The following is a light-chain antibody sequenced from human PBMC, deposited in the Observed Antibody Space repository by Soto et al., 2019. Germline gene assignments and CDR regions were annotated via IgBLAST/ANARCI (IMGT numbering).Light chain of an antibody. Sequence: EIVLTQSPGTLSLSPGGRATLSCRASQSVSSNYLAWFQQKPGQAPRLVIYGASSRATGIPDRFSGSASGTDFTLTISRLEPEDFAVYYCQQYGSTPYTFGQGTRLEIK. CDR1: QSVSSNY. CDR3: QQYGSTPYT. CDR2: GAS. J-gene: IGKJ5*01. V-gene: IGKV3-20*01.